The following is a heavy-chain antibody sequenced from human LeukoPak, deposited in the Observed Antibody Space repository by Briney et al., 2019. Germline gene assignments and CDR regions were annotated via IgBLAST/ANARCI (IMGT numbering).Heavy chain of an antibody. V-gene: IGHV4-34*01. Sequence: SETLSLTCAACGESFSGYYWSWIRQPPGKGLEWIGEINHSGSTNYNPSLKSRVTISVDTSKNQFSLKLSSVTAADTAVYYCARSDLGSSALWGQGTMVTVSS. J-gene: IGHJ3*01. CDR1: GESFSGYY. CDR2: INHSGST. D-gene: IGHD3-22*01. CDR3: ARSDLGSSAL.